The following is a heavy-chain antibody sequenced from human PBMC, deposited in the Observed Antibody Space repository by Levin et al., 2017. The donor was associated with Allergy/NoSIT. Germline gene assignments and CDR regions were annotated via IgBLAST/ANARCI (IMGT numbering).Heavy chain of an antibody. CDR1: GFTFSNYG. J-gene: IGHJ4*02. Sequence: GESLKISCAASGFTFSNYGMGWVRQAPGKGLEWVSAISSTGSYYADSVKGRFTISRDNSKNTLFLQMTSLRAEDTAVYYCAKDPGVFDYWGQGTLVTVSS. V-gene: IGHV3-23*01. CDR2: ISSTGS. CDR3: AKDPGVFDY. D-gene: IGHD7-27*01.